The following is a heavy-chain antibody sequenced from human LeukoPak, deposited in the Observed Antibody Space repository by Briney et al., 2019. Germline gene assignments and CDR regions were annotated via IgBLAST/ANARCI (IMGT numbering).Heavy chain of an antibody. CDR3: AKDDPMMAPYYYYGMDV. CDR2: ISGSGGST. V-gene: IGHV3-23*01. J-gene: IGHJ6*02. CDR1: GFTFSSYA. D-gene: IGHD3-22*01. Sequence: GGSLRLSCAASGFTFSSYAMSWVRQAPGKGLEWVSAISGSGGSTYYADSVKGRFTISRDNSKNTLYLQMNSLRAEDTAVYYCAKDDPMMAPYYYYGMDVWGQGTTVTVSS.